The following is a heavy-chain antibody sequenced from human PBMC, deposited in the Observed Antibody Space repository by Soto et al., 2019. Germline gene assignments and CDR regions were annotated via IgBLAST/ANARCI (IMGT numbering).Heavy chain of an antibody. CDR3: VRGYCTTSPCSGDFQF. V-gene: IGHV1-46*01. J-gene: IGHJ1*01. Sequence: SVKVSCKASGYKFTTYFIHCVRQAPGQGLEWMGMIHPSGDTGYAQKFRGRVTMTIDTSTTTAYMELRNLTSEDAAVYFSVRGYCTTSPCSGDFQFWGQGTLVTVSS. D-gene: IGHD2-15*01. CDR1: GYKFTTYF. CDR2: IHPSGDT.